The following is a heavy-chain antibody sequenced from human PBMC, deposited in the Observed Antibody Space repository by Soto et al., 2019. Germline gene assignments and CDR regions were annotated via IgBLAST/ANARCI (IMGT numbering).Heavy chain of an antibody. CDR3: VRDDTRRNNDFWSGHYTTDAFEI. V-gene: IGHV3-7*01. D-gene: IGHD3-3*01. CDR1: GFTFSRYW. Sequence: EVQLVESGGGLVQPGGSLRLSCAASGFTFSRYWMSWVRQAPGKGLEWVANIKQDGSENYYVESVKGRFTMSRDNTKNSLYLQMNSLRAEDTAVYYCVRDDTRRNNDFWSGHYTTDAFEIWGQGRMVTVSS. CDR2: IKQDGSEN. J-gene: IGHJ3*02.